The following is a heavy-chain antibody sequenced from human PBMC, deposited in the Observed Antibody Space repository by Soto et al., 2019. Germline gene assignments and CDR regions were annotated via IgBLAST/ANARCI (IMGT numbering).Heavy chain of an antibody. CDR2: VHWNDEK. V-gene: IGHV2-5*01. CDR1: VFSLSTTGEG. J-gene: IGHJ6*02. Sequence: ITLKAAGPTLVKPTQNLTLTCTVSVFSLSTTGEGVFWIRQPPGKAPEWLALVHWNDEKRYSPSLGPRLTIRQDTSRNQVVLSLTNLDPVDTGTCYCTHRRLGDTSPDDNALAVWAQGTTAIVSS. D-gene: IGHD3-3*01. CDR3: THRRLGDTSPDDNALAV.